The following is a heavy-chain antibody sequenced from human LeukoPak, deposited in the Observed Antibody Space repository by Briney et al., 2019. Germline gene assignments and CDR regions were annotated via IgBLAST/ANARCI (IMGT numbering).Heavy chain of an antibody. D-gene: IGHD3-16*01. V-gene: IGHV3-15*01. J-gene: IGHJ4*02. CDR1: GFTFSNAW. Sequence: GGSLRLSCAVSGFTFSNAWMSWVRQAPGKGLEWVGRIKSKTDDGTTEYAAPVKGRFTISRDDSKNTVYVQMNSLKTEDTAVYYCSTGIITFGEVYWGRGTLVTVSS. CDR2: IKSKTDDGTT. CDR3: STGIITFGEVY.